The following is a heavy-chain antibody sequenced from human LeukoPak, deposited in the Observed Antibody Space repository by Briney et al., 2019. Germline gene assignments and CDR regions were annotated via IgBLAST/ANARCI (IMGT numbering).Heavy chain of an antibody. CDR1: GFNFDDYA. D-gene: IGHD2-15*01. J-gene: IGHJ6*03. CDR3: AESGIFQGYYFYYMDV. CDR2: ISWNSDKI. V-gene: IGHV3-9*01. Sequence: AGGSLRLSCATSGFNFDDYAMHWVRHAPGKGLEWVSGISWNSDKIGYADSVKGRFTISRDNAKKSLYLQMNSPRPEDTALYYCAESGIFQGYYFYYMDVWGKGTTVTISS.